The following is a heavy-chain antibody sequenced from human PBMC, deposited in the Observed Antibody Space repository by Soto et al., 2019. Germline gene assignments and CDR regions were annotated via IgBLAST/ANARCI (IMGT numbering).Heavy chain of an antibody. CDR2: IYHSGST. Sequence: TLYLTCSVSGCSISSGGYSWSWIRQPRGKGLEWIGYIYHSGSTYYNPSLKSRVTISVDRSKNQFSLKLSSVTAADTAVYYCARGSTMVRGVIIYYYFDSWGQGTLVTVSS. CDR3: ARGSTMVRGVIIYYYFDS. CDR1: GCSISSGGYS. J-gene: IGHJ4*02. D-gene: IGHD3-10*01. V-gene: IGHV4-30-2*01.